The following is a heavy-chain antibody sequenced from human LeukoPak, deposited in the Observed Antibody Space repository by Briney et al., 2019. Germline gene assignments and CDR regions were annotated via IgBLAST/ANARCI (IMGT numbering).Heavy chain of an antibody. CDR2: ISGSGGST. J-gene: IGHJ5*02. CDR3: ARDYNYDSSGYYLNWFDP. CDR1: GFTFSSYA. D-gene: IGHD3-22*01. Sequence: PGGSLRLSCAASGFTFSSYAMSWVRQAPGKGLEWVSAISGSGGSTYYADSVKGRFTISRDNAKNSLYLQMNSLRAEDTAVYYCARDYNYDSSGYYLNWFDPWGQGTLVTVSS. V-gene: IGHV3-23*01.